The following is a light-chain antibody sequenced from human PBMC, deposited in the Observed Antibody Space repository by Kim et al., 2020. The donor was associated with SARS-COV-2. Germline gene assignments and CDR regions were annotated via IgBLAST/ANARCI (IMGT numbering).Light chain of an antibody. Sequence: QSALTQPASVSGSPGQSITISCTGTSSDVGGYNYVSWYQQHPGKAPKLMIYDVSKRPSGVSNRFSGSKSGNTASLTISGLQAEDEADYYCCSYTSSSTLMFGGGTQLTVL. CDR3: CSYTSSSTLM. CDR2: DVS. CDR1: SSDVGGYNY. V-gene: IGLV2-14*01. J-gene: IGLJ3*02.